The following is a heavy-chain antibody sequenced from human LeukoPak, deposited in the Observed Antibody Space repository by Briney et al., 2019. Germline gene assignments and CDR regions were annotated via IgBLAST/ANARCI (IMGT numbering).Heavy chain of an antibody. Sequence: PGGSLRLSCAASGFTFSNAWMSWVRQAPGKGLEWVGRIKSKTDGGTTDYAAPVKGRFTISRDDSKNSLYLQMNSLKTEDTAVYYCARAQGYDSSGYYSDAFDIWGQGTMVTVSS. CDR2: IKSKTDGGTT. J-gene: IGHJ3*02. D-gene: IGHD3-22*01. CDR1: GFTFSNAW. V-gene: IGHV3-15*01. CDR3: ARAQGYDSSGYYSDAFDI.